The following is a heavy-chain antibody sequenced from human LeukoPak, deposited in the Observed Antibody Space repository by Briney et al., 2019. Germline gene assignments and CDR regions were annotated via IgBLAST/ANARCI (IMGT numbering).Heavy chain of an antibody. CDR2: IYSGSRT. CDR3: ARDDGMDV. Sequence: GGSLRLSCAPSGFIVSSNYMSWVRQAPGKGLEWVSIIYSGSRTYYADSVKGRFTISRDNSKNTLYLQMISLRAEDTAVYYCARDDGMDVWGQGTTVTVSS. CDR1: GFIVSSNY. J-gene: IGHJ6*02. V-gene: IGHV3-66*01.